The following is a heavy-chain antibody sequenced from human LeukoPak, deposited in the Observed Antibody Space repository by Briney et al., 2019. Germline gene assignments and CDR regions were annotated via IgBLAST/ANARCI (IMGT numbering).Heavy chain of an antibody. V-gene: IGHV1-69*05. Sequence: SVKVSCKASGGTFSSYAISWVRQAPGQGLEWMGGIIPIFGTANYAQKFQGRVTITTDESTSTAYMELSSLRSEDTAIYYCAKDTAYYYDSSGYYKPDYWGQGTLVTVSS. CDR1: GGTFSSYA. CDR2: IIPIFGTA. CDR3: AKDTAYYYDSSGYYKPDY. J-gene: IGHJ4*02. D-gene: IGHD3-22*01.